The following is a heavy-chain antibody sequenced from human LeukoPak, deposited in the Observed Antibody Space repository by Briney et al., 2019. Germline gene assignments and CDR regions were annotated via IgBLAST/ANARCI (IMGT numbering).Heavy chain of an antibody. CDR2: ITSSGSTI. Sequence: PGGSLRLSCAASGFTFRSYGMNWVRQAPGKGLEWVSYITSSGSTIYYADSVKGRFTISRDTAKTSLYLQMNSLRAEDTAVYYCASEFIVGATFDYWGQGTLVTVSS. CDR3: ASEFIVGATFDY. D-gene: IGHD1-26*01. V-gene: IGHV3-48*03. CDR1: GFTFRSYG. J-gene: IGHJ4*02.